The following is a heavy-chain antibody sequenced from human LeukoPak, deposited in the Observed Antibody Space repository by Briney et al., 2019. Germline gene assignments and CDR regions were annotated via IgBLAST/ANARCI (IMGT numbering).Heavy chain of an antibody. CDR3: ASLSPDIYYYMDV. J-gene: IGHJ6*03. CDR1: SXX. V-gene: IGHV4-4*07. D-gene: IGHD5-12*01. Sequence: SXXXXXIRXPAGXXXXWIGRIYTSGSTNYNPSLKSRVTMSVDTSKNQFSLKLSSVTAADTAVYYCASLSPDIYYYMDVWGKGTTVTVSS. CDR2: IYTSGST.